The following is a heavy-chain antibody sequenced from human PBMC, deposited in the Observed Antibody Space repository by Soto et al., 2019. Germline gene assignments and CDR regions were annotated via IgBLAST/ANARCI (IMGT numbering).Heavy chain of an antibody. D-gene: IGHD4-17*01. CDR1: GGTFSSYS. V-gene: IGHV1-69*13. J-gene: IGHJ6*02. CDR3: ARATGFGYYYYGMDV. CDR2: IIPIFGTA. Sequence: SVKVSCKASGGTFSSYSISWVRQAPGQGLEWMGGIIPIFGTANYAQKFQGRVTITADESTSTAYMELSSLRSEDTAVYYCARATGFGYYYYGMDVWGQGTTVTVSS.